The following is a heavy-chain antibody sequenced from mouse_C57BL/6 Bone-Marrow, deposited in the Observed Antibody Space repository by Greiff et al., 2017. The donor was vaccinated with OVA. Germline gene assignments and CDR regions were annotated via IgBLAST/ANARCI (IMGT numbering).Heavy chain of an antibody. D-gene: IGHD1-1*02. Sequence: QVHVKQSGAELVKPGASVKISCKASGYTFTDYYINWVKQRPGQGLEWIGKIGPGSGSTYYNEKFKGKATLTADKSSSIAYMQLSSLTSEDSAVYFCAHLWQRNYFDYWGQGTTLTVSS. CDR3: AHLWQRNYFDY. J-gene: IGHJ2*01. CDR2: IGPGSGST. CDR1: GYTFTDYY. V-gene: IGHV1-77*01.